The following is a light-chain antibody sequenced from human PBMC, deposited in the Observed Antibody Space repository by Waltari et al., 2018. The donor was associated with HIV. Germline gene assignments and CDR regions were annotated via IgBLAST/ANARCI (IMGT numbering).Light chain of an antibody. CDR1: QYIKNW. J-gene: IGKJ2*01. Sequence: DIQMTQSPSTLSASVGDRVTLTCRASQYIKNWLAWHQQKPGKPPIVLIFKASKLESGVPSRFSGSGFGTEFTLTISSLQPDDLATYYCQQYDAYPYTFGQGTNLEIK. V-gene: IGKV1-5*03. CDR3: QQYDAYPYT. CDR2: KAS.